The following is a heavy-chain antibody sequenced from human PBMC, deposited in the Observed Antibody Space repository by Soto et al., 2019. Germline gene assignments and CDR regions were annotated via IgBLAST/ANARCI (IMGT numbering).Heavy chain of an antibody. J-gene: IGHJ4*02. V-gene: IGHV3-33*01. Sequence: PGGSLRLSCAASGFTFSSYGMHWVRQAPGKGLEWVAVIWYDGSNKYYADSVKGRFTSSRDNSKNTLYLQMNSLRAEDTAVYNCARVRIDYYDSSGYYYGYFDYWGQGTLVTVSS. CDR2: IWYDGSNK. D-gene: IGHD3-22*01. CDR1: GFTFSSYG. CDR3: ARVRIDYYDSSGYYYGYFDY.